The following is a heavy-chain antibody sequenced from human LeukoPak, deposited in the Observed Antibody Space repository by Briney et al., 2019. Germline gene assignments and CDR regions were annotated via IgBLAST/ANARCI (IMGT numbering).Heavy chain of an antibody. Sequence: PSETLSLTCAVSGGSFSGYYWTWIRQPPGKGLEWIGEINHSGRTNYNPSLKSRVIMSVDTSKNQFSLKLSSVTAADTAVYYCARPLGYCSDSRCPQSWFDPWGQGTLVTVSS. V-gene: IGHV4-34*01. CDR3: ARPLGYCSDSRCPQSWFDP. J-gene: IGHJ5*02. CDR1: GGSFSGYY. CDR2: INHSGRT. D-gene: IGHD2-15*01.